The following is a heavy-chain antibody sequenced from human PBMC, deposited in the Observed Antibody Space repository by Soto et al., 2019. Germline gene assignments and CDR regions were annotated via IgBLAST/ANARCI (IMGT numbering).Heavy chain of an antibody. J-gene: IGHJ5*01. D-gene: IGHD6-19*01. CDR1: GFTFNTYG. CDR3: AREVAVAGYDS. Sequence: EVQLVESGGGLVRPGGSLRLSCAASGFTFNTYGMHWVRQAPGKGLEWLSYISSSGSALFYADSVQGRFTISRDNAKNSIYQQMNSLRDEDTAVYNCAREVAVAGYDSWGQGTLVTVSS. V-gene: IGHV3-48*02. CDR2: ISSSGSAL.